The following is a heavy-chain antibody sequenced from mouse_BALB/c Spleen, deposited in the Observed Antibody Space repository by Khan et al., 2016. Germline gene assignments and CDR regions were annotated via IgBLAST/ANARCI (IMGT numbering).Heavy chain of an antibody. CDR3: SSDYGGFAY. D-gene: IGHD1-2*01. J-gene: IGHJ3*01. CDR2: IWADGRT. CDR1: GFSLTGYG. V-gene: IGHV2-6-7*01. Sequence: VQLKESGPGLVAPSQSLSITCTVSGFSLTGYGVNWVRQPPGKGLEWLGKIWADGRTDYNSALKSRVSISKDNSKSQVVLKMNSLQTDDTANYYCSSDYGGFAYWGQGTLIIVSA.